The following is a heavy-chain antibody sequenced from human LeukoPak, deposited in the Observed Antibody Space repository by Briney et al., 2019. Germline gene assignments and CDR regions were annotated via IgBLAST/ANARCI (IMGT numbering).Heavy chain of an antibody. CDR3: ARAPGLRTDY. D-gene: IGHD4-17*01. CDR1: VYTFTNYG. J-gene: IGHJ4*02. V-gene: IGHV1-18*01. Sequence: ASVTVSCKASVYTFTNYGISGVRQAPGQGLAWMGWISAYNGNTNYAQKLQGRATMTTDTSTSTAYMELRSLRSDDTAVYYCARAPGLRTDYWGQGTLVTVSS. CDR2: ISAYNGNT.